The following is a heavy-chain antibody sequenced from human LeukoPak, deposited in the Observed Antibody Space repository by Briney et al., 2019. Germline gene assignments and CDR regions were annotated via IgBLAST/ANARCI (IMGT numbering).Heavy chain of an antibody. CDR2: INTNTGNP. CDR1: GYTFTNYA. V-gene: IGHV7-4-1*02. Sequence: ASVNVSCTASGYTFTNYAMNWVRQAPGQGLEWMGWINTNTGNPTYAQGFTGRFVFSLDTSVSTAYLQISSLKAEDTAMYYCARERRSSSPGEQQLVRAFDIWGQGTMVTVSS. D-gene: IGHD6-13*01. J-gene: IGHJ3*02. CDR3: ARERRSSSPGEQQLVRAFDI.